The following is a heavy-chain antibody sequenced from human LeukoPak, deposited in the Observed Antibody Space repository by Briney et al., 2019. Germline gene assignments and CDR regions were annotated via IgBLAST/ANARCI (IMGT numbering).Heavy chain of an antibody. Sequence: GGSLTLSCLASGFTFSSYAMHWVRQAPGKGLEYVSAISSNGGSTYYADSVKGRFTISRDNSKNTLYLQMSSLRAEDTAVYYCVKDSSRRGHCTNGVCYPPDAFDIWGQGTMVTVSS. V-gene: IGHV3-64D*09. D-gene: IGHD2-8*01. CDR3: VKDSSRRGHCTNGVCYPPDAFDI. CDR2: ISSNGGST. CDR1: GFTFSSYA. J-gene: IGHJ3*02.